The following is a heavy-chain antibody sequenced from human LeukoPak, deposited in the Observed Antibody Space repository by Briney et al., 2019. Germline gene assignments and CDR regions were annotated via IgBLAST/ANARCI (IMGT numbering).Heavy chain of an antibody. CDR2: VNHSGST. Sequence: PSETLSLTCAVYGGSFSGYYWSWIRQPPGEGLEWIGEVNHSGSTNYNPSLKSRVTISVDTSKNQFSLKLSSVTAADTAVYYCARGRGSPYHFDHWGQGTLVTVSS. J-gene: IGHJ4*02. V-gene: IGHV4-34*01. CDR3: ARGRGSPYHFDH. D-gene: IGHD3-16*01. CDR1: GGSFSGYY.